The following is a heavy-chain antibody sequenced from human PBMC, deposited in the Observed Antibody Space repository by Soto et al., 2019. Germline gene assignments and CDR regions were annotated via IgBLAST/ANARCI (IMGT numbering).Heavy chain of an antibody. Sequence: FVPQSHTYNVTGANIITHYWSWIRQPPQKGLEWIGYIFHRGSTTYNPSLKSRVTISIDASKKYFSLRLNSVTAAYTAVYYCARLRNSRDIDYWVQGIWVT. D-gene: IGHD4-4*01. CDR1: GANIITHY. V-gene: IGHV4-59*11. CDR2: IFHRGST. J-gene: IGHJ4*02. CDR3: ARLRNSRDIDY.